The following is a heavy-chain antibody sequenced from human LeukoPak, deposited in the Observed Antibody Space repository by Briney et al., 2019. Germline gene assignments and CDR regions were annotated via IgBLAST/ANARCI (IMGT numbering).Heavy chain of an antibody. Sequence: SVKVSCKASGGTFSSYAISWVRQAPGQGLEWMGGIIPIFGTANYAQKFQGRVTITADESTSTAYMELSSLRSEDTAVYYCARVPGIAAAGTWGCFQHWGQGTLVTVSS. J-gene: IGHJ1*01. CDR2: IIPIFGTA. CDR3: ARVPGIAAAGTWGCFQH. V-gene: IGHV1-69*01. D-gene: IGHD6-13*01. CDR1: GGTFSSYA.